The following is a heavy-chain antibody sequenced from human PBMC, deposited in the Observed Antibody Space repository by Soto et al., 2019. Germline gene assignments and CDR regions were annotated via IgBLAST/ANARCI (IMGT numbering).Heavy chain of an antibody. V-gene: IGHV3-33*01. CDR3: ARLVGYSGNDGPGVTAPRAMDY. CDR1: GFTFRNYG. CDR2: IWYDGSYK. D-gene: IGHD5-12*01. Sequence: QVQLVESGGDGVQPGRSLRLSCAASGFTFRNYGMHWVRQVPGKGLEWGAVIWYDGSYKYYAESVKGRFTISRDNSKNTLFLQMDSLRVEDTALYYCARLVGYSGNDGPGVTAPRAMDYWGQGTLVTVSS. J-gene: IGHJ4*02.